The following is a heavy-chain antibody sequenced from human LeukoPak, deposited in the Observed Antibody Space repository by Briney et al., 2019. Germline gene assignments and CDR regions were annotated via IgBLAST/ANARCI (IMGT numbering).Heavy chain of an antibody. CDR2: IYPGDSDT. CDR1: GYSFSSYC. Sequence: GESLKISCEGSGYSFSSYCIGWVRQMPGKGLEWMGIIYPGDSDTRYSPSFQGQVTISADKSISTACLQWSSLKASDTAMYYCARLGGYDYRGYFDYWGQGTLVTVSS. V-gene: IGHV5-51*01. J-gene: IGHJ4*02. D-gene: IGHD5-12*01. CDR3: ARLGGYDYRGYFDY.